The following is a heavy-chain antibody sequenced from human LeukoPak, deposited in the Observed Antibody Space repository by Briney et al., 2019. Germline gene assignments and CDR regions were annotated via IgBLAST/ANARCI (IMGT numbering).Heavy chain of an antibody. CDR1: GYSFTTYW. V-gene: IGHV5-51*01. CDR3: ARHRGLAGGNSDY. Sequence: GGSLKISCKGSGYSFTTYWIAWVRQMPGKGLEWMGIIYPGDSDTRYSPSFQGQVTISADKSISTAYLQWSSLKASDTAMYYCARHRGLAGGNSDYWGQGTLVTVSS. D-gene: IGHD4-23*01. J-gene: IGHJ4*02. CDR2: IYPGDSDT.